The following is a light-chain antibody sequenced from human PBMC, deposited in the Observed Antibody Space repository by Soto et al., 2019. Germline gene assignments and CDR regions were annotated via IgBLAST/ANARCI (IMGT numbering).Light chain of an antibody. CDR3: SSVAGGQYV. J-gene: IGLJ1*01. CDR2: EVS. Sequence: QSALTQPPFASGSPGQSVTISCTGTSSDVGYYNYVSWYQQHPGRAPTLMIYEVSERPSGVPARFSGSKSGNTASLTVSGLQAEDDDDYYCSSVAGGQYVFGTGTKLTVL. V-gene: IGLV2-8*01. CDR1: SSDVGYYNY.